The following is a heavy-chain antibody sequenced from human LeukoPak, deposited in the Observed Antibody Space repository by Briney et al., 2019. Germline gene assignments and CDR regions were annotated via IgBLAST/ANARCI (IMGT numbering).Heavy chain of an antibody. Sequence: SETLSLTCAVSGYSISSGYYWGWIRQPPGKGLEWIGSIYHSGSTYYNPSLKSRVTISVDTSKNQFSLKLSSVTAADTAVYYCARTQLRGFYFDYWGQGTLVIVSS. CDR3: ARTQLRGFYFDY. CDR1: GYSISSGYY. J-gene: IGHJ4*02. V-gene: IGHV4-38-2*01. CDR2: IYHSGST. D-gene: IGHD3-10*01.